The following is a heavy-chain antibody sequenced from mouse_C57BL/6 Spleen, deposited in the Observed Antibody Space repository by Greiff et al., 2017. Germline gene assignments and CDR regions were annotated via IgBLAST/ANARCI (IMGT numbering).Heavy chain of an antibody. Sequence: EVKLQQSGPELVKPGASVKMSCKASGYTFTNYYMHWVKQSHGKSLEWIGDINPNNGGTSYNQKFKGKATSTVNKSSSTAYMELRSLTSEDSAVYYYAITTVVVDYWGQGTTLTVSS. CDR2: INPNNGGT. J-gene: IGHJ2*01. CDR3: AITTVVVDY. V-gene: IGHV1-26*01. D-gene: IGHD1-1*01. CDR1: GYTFTNYY.